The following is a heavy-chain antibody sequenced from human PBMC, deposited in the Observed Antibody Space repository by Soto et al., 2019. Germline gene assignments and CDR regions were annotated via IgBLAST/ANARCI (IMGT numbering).Heavy chain of an antibody. CDR2: ISGSGGST. Sequence: PGGSLRLSCAASGFTCSSYAMSWVRQAPGKGLEWVSAISGSGGSTYYADSVKGRFTISRDNSKNTLYLQMNSLRAEDTAVYYCAKEGQYSSSWSRFDYWGQGTLVTVSS. CDR1: GFTCSSYA. J-gene: IGHJ4*02. D-gene: IGHD6-13*01. CDR3: AKEGQYSSSWSRFDY. V-gene: IGHV3-23*01.